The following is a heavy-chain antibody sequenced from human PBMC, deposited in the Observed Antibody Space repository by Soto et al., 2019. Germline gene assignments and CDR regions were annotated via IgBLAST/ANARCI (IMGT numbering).Heavy chain of an antibody. CDR3: TTDEYSKDFDY. V-gene: IGHV3-15*01. CDR1: GFTFSNAW. CDR2: IKSKTDGGTT. J-gene: IGHJ4*02. D-gene: IGHD4-4*01. Sequence: GESLKISCAASGFTFSNAWMSWVRQAPGKGLEWVGRIKSKTDGGTTDYAAPVKGRFTISRDDSKNTLYLQMNSLKTEDTAVYYCTTDEYSKDFDYWGQGTLVTVSS.